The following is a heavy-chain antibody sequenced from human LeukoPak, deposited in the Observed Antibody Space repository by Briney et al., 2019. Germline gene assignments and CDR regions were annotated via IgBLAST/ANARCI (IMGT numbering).Heavy chain of an antibody. CDR2: IIPIFGTA. D-gene: IGHD6-13*01. CDR1: GGTFSSYA. Sequence: SVTVSCKASGGTFSSYAISWVRQAPGQGLEWMGGIIPIFGTANYAQKFQGRVTITADESTSTAYMELSSLRSEDTAVYYCARADLSPWYSLNEPYNWFDPWGQGTLVTVSS. V-gene: IGHV1-69*13. CDR3: ARADLSPWYSLNEPYNWFDP. J-gene: IGHJ5*02.